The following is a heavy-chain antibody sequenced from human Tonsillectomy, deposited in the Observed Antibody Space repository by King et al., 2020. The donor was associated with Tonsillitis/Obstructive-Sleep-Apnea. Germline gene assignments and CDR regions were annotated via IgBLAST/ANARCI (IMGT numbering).Heavy chain of an antibody. CDR3: AGKSGSDYYYYMDV. CDR1: GGTFSNSA. V-gene: IGHV1-69*01. Sequence: QLVQSGAEVKKPGSSVKVSCKASGGTFSNSAISWVRQAPGQGLEWMGGIIPIFGAANYAQKFQGRVTITADESTNTAYMELSSLRSEDTAVYYCAGKSGSDYYYYMDVWGKGTTVTVSS. J-gene: IGHJ6*03. D-gene: IGHD1-26*01. CDR2: IIPIFGAA.